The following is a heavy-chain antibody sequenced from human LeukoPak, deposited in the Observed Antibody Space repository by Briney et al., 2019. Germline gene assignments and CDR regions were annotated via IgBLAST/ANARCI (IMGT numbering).Heavy chain of an antibody. CDR2: ISSNGGST. V-gene: IGHV3-64*01. D-gene: IGHD4-17*01. J-gene: IGHJ3*02. CDR3: ARDVDYGDPEGAFDI. CDR1: GFTFSSYA. Sequence: GSLRLSCAASGFTFSSYAMHWVRQAPGKGLEYVSAISSNGGSTYYANSVKGRFTISRDNSKNTLYLQMGSLRAEDMAVYYCARDVDYGDPEGAFDIWGQGTMVTVSS.